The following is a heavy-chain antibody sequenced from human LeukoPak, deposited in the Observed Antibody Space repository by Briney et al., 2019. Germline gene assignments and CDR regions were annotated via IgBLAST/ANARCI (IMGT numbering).Heavy chain of an antibody. CDR1: GFTFSSYW. Sequence: GGSLRLSCAASGFTFSSYWMHWVRQAPGKGLVWVSRINSDGSSTSYADSVKGRVTISRDNAKNTLYLQMNSLKAENKAVFFFVRDEWNLKKGYSFNGSGQGTMVTVSS. D-gene: IGHD1-1*01. J-gene: IGHJ3*01. CDR2: INSDGSST. V-gene: IGHV3-74*01. CDR3: VRDEWNLKKGYSFNG.